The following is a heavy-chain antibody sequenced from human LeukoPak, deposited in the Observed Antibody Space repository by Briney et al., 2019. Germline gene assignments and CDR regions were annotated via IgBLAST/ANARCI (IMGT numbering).Heavy chain of an antibody. D-gene: IGHD1-26*01. CDR3: ARDRSDSGSPSTPDY. V-gene: IGHV3-11*01. J-gene: IGHJ4*02. CDR2: ISSSGSTI. Sequence: GGSLRLSCAASGFTFSDYYMSWIRQAPGKGLEWVSYISSSGSTIYYADSVKGRFTISRDNAKNSLYPQMYSLRAEDTAVYYCARDRSDSGSPSTPDYWGQGTLVTVSS. CDR1: GFTFSDYY.